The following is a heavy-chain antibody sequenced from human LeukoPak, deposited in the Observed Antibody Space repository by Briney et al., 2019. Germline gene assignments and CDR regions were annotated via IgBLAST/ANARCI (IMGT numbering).Heavy chain of an antibody. CDR1: GYTFTSYG. J-gene: IGHJ4*02. Sequence: GASVKVSCKASGYTFTSYGISWVRQAPGQGLEWMGWISAYNGNTNYAQKLQGRVTMTTDTSTSTAYMELRSLRSDDTAVYYCAAYEGSSWHATTIAYDYWGQGTLVTVSS. D-gene: IGHD6-13*01. CDR2: ISAYNGNT. CDR3: AAYEGSSWHATTIAYDY. V-gene: IGHV1-18*01.